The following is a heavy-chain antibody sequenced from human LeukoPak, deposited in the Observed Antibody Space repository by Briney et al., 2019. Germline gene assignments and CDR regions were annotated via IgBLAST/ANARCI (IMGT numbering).Heavy chain of an antibody. J-gene: IGHJ4*02. CDR1: GFTFSSYG. CDR2: ISYDGSNK. CDR3: AKSSWSDY. Sequence: GGSLRLSCAASGFTFSSYGMHWVRQAPGKGLEWVAVISYDGSNKYYADSVKGRFTISRDNSKNTLYLQMNSLRAEDTAVYYCAKSSWSDYWGQGTLVTVSS. D-gene: IGHD6-13*01. V-gene: IGHV3-30*18.